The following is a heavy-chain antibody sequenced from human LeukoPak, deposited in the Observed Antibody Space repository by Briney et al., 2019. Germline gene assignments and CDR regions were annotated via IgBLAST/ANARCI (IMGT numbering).Heavy chain of an antibody. V-gene: IGHV1-24*01. Sequence: ASVKVSCKVSGYTLTELSMHWVRQAPGKGLEWMGGFDPEDGETIYAQKFQGRVTMTEDTSTDTAYMELRSLRSDDTAVYYCARHKYYYDSSGYYYDYWGQGTLVTVSS. D-gene: IGHD3-22*01. J-gene: IGHJ4*02. CDR3: ARHKYYYDSSGYYYDY. CDR1: GYTLTELS. CDR2: FDPEDGET.